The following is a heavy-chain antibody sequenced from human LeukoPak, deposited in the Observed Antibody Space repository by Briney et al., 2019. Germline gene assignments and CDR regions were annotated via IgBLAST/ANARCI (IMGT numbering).Heavy chain of an antibody. V-gene: IGHV3-49*04. CDR2: IRSKAYGGTT. J-gene: IGHJ3*02. D-gene: IGHD1-26*01. CDR1: GFTFSGYW. Sequence: PGGSLRLSCAASGFTFSGYWMSWVRQAPGKGLEWVGFIRSKAYGGTTEYAASVKGRFTISRDDSKSIAYLQMNSLKTEDTAVYYCTRDESRRVVELRAFDIWGQGTMVTVSS. CDR3: TRDESRRVVELRAFDI.